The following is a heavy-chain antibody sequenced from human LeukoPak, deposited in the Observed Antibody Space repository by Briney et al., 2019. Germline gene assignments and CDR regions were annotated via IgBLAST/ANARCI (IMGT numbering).Heavy chain of an antibody. Sequence: PGGSLRLSCAASGFTFSSYAMSWVRQAPGKGLEWVSAISGSGGSRYYADSVKGRFTISRDNSKNTLYLQMNSLRAEDTAVYYCAKDQQVTTIFTIDYWGQGTLVTVPS. D-gene: IGHD4-17*01. V-gene: IGHV3-23*01. CDR1: GFTFSSYA. CDR2: ISGSGGSR. CDR3: AKDQQVTTIFTIDY. J-gene: IGHJ4*02.